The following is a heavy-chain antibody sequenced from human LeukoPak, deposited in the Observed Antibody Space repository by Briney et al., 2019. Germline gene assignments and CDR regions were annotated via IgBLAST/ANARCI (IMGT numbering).Heavy chain of an antibody. CDR1: GFTFRSHE. V-gene: IGHV3-48*03. Sequence: GGSLRLSCAASGFTFRSHEMNWVRQAPGKGLEWISYISGSGRTIYYADSVKGRFSISRDNAKNSLYLQMNSLRAEDTAVYYCATYLDKSLDYWGQGTLVTVSS. J-gene: IGHJ4*02. CDR2: ISGSGRTI. CDR3: ATYLDKSLDY. D-gene: IGHD3-22*01.